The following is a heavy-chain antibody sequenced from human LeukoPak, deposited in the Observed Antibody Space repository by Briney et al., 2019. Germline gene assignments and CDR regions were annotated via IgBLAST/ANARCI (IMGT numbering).Heavy chain of an antibody. CDR2: INPSGGST. V-gene: IGHV1-46*01. J-gene: IGHJ3*02. CDR1: GYTFTSYY. CDR3: ARPVEMATIMAYDAFDI. Sequence: ASVKVSCKASGYTFTSYYMHWVRQAPGQGLEWMGIINPSGGSTSYAQKFQGRVTMTRDMSTSTVYMELSSLRSEDTAVYYCARPVEMATIMAYDAFDIWGQGTMVTVSS. D-gene: IGHD5-24*01.